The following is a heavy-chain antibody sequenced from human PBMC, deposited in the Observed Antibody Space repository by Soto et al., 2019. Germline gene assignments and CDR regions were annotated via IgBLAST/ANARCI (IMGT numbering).Heavy chain of an antibody. D-gene: IGHD3-3*01. V-gene: IGHV1-69*13. CDR1: GGTFSSYA. J-gene: IGHJ6*02. CDR2: IIPIFGAA. Sequence: SVKVSCKASGGTFSSYAISWVRQAPGQGLEWMGGIIPIFGAANYAQKFQGRVTITADESTSTAYMELSSLRSEDTAVYYCARGADFWSGYSPYYYYGMDVWGQGTTVTVSS. CDR3: ARGADFWSGYSPYYYYGMDV.